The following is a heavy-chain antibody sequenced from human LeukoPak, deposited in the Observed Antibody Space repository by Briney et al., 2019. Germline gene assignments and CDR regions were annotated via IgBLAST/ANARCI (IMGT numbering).Heavy chain of an antibody. J-gene: IGHJ6*02. Sequence: GRSLRLSCAASGFTFDDYAMHWVRQAPGKGLEWVSGISWNSGSIGYADSVKGRFTISRDNAKNSLYLQMNSLRAEDTALYYCAKDIMVMYSSGGGMDVWGQGTTVTVPS. CDR1: GFTFDDYA. V-gene: IGHV3-9*01. CDR3: AKDIMVMYSSGGGMDV. CDR2: ISWNSGSI. D-gene: IGHD6-19*01.